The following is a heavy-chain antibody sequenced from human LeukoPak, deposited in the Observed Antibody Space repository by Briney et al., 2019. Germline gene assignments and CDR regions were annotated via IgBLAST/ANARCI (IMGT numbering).Heavy chain of an antibody. D-gene: IGHD1-26*01. CDR2: LTGSGGTT. CDR3: ARDRMGAILYFDY. J-gene: IGHJ4*02. CDR1: GFSFGDYA. Sequence: QPGGSLRLSCTASGFSFGDYAMSWFRQAPGKGLEWVSALTGSGGTTYYADSVKGRFTISRDNSKNTLYLQMNSLTAEDTAAYYCARDRMGAILYFDYWGQGTLVTVSS. V-gene: IGHV3-23*01.